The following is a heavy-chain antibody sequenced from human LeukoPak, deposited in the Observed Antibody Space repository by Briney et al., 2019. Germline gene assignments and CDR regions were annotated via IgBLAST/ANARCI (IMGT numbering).Heavy chain of an antibody. CDR1: GFTFSSYS. CDR3: ASAHLAAYYDILTGYYKDAFDI. V-gene: IGHV3-74*01. D-gene: IGHD3-9*01. J-gene: IGHJ3*02. CDR2: INSDGSST. Sequence: GGSLRLSCAASGFTFSSYSMNWVRQAPGKGLVWVSRINSDGSSTSYADSVKGRFTISRDNAKNTLYLQMNSLRAEDTAVYYCASAHLAAYYDILTGYYKDAFDIWGQGTMVTVSS.